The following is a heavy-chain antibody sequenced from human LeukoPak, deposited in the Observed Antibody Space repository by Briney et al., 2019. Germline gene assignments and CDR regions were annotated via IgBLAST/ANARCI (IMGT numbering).Heavy chain of an antibody. D-gene: IGHD3-10*01. V-gene: IGHV1-2*02. CDR2: INPNSGGT. Sequence: ASVKVSCKASGYTFTGYYMHWVRQAPGQGLEWMGWINPNSGGTNYAQEFQGRVTMTRDTSISTAYMELSRLRSVDTAVYYCARGGSAGLLWFGELQRVWFDPWGQGTLVTVSS. CDR3: ARGGSAGLLWFGELQRVWFDP. CDR1: GYTFTGYY. J-gene: IGHJ5*02.